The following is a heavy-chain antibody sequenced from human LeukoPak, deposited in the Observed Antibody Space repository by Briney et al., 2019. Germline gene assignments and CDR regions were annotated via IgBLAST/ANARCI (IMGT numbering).Heavy chain of an antibody. CDR2: IYYSGST. J-gene: IGHJ4*02. V-gene: IGHV4-34*01. D-gene: IGHD7-27*01. CDR1: SGSLSGYF. Sequence: SETLSLTCAVYSGSLSGYFWSWIRQPPGKGLEWIGSIYYSGSTYYNPSLNSRVTISVDTSKNQFSLKLSSVTAADTAVYYCARRGTGALPFDYWGQGTLVTVSS. CDR3: ARRGTGALPFDY.